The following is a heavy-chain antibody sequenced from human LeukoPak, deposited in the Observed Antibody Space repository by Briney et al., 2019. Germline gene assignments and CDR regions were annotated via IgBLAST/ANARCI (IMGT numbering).Heavy chain of an antibody. CDR2: IYHSGST. CDR1: GGSISSNNW. CDR3: AREGGPYRPLDY. Sequence: PSGTLSLTCAVSGGSISSNNWWSWVRQPPGKGLEWIGEIYHSGSTNYNPSLMGRVAIAVDTSENHISLQLTSVTAADTAVYYCAREGGPYRPLDYSGQGTLVTVSS. J-gene: IGHJ4*02. V-gene: IGHV4-4*02.